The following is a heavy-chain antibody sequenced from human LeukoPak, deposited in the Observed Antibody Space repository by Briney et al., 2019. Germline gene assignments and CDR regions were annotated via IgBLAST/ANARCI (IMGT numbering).Heavy chain of an antibody. CDR1: GYGFTTYW. Sequence: GESLKISCKGSGYGFTTYWIGWVRQMPGKGLEWMGIIYPGDSDTRYSPSFQVQVTISADKSINTAYLQWSSLKASDPAMYYCARLYGSGSYYTPSGWFDPWGQGTLVTVSS. J-gene: IGHJ5*02. D-gene: IGHD3-10*01. V-gene: IGHV5-51*01. CDR3: ARLYGSGSYYTPSGWFDP. CDR2: IYPGDSDT.